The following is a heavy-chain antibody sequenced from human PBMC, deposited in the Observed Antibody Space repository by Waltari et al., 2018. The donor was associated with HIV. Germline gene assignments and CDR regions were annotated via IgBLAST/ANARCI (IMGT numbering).Heavy chain of an antibody. CDR1: GFTFGDYG. D-gene: IGHD3-9*01. J-gene: IGHJ5*02. CDR2: IRSKAEGGKT. Sequence: EVQLAESGGGLVQPGRSLRLSCTASGFTFGDYGMSWFRQAPGKGLEWVGFIRSKAEGGKTEYAGSVKGRFTIAREDSKSSAYLQMNSLKTEDTAVYYWTRDHPPPDELVIGPWFDPWGQGTLVTVSS. CDR3: TRDHPPPDELVIGPWFDP. V-gene: IGHV3-49*03.